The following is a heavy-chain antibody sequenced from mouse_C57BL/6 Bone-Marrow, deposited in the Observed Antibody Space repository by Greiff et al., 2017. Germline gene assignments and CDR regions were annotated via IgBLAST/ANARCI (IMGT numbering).Heavy chain of an antibody. J-gene: IGHJ3*01. CDR2: IYPGDGDT. CDR1: GYAFSSSW. D-gene: IGHD1-1*01. Sequence: VQLQQSGPELVKPGASVKISCKASGYAFSSSWMNWVKQRPGKGLEWIGRIYPGDGDTNYNGKFKGKATLTADKSSSTAYMQLSSLTSEDSAVYFCARGYYGSPLAYWGQGTLVTVSA. V-gene: IGHV1-82*01. CDR3: ARGYYGSPLAY.